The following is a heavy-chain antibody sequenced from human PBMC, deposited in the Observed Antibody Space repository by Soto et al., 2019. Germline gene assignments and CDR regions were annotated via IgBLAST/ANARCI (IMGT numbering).Heavy chain of an antibody. CDR2: ISGSGGST. Sequence: HPGGSLRLSCAASGFTFSNYAMSWVRQAPGKGLEWVLGISGSGGSTYYADSVKGRFTISRDNSRTTLYLQMNSLRGEDTAAYYCAKEGSSYYFYYGLDVWGQGTTVTVSS. D-gene: IGHD6-6*01. CDR1: GFTFSNYA. CDR3: AKEGSSYYFYYGLDV. V-gene: IGHV3-23*01. J-gene: IGHJ6*02.